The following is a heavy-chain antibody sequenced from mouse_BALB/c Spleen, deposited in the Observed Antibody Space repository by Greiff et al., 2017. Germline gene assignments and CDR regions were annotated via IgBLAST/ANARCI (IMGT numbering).Heavy chain of an antibody. CDR2: IDPANGNT. V-gene: IGHV14-3*02. CDR1: GFNIKDTY. D-gene: IGHD2-4*01. J-gene: IGHJ4*01. Sequence: EVKLQQSGAELVKPGASVKLSCTASGFNIKDTYMHWVKQRPEQGLEWIGRIDPANGNTKYDPKFQGKATITADTSSNTAYLQLSSLTSEDTAVYYCARSNDYDVNAMDYWGQGTSVTVSS. CDR3: ARSNDYDVNAMDY.